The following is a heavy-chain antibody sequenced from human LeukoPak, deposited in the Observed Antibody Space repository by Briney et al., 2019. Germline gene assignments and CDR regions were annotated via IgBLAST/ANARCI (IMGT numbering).Heavy chain of an antibody. Sequence: TGGSLRLSCAASGFTFSDYYMSWIRQAPGKGLEWVSYISSSGSTIYYADSVKGRFTISRDNAKNSLYLQMNSLRAEDTAVYYCARVKKYYYDSSGYWHAFDIWGQGTMVTVSS. CDR2: ISSSGSTI. CDR1: GFTFSDYY. D-gene: IGHD3-22*01. V-gene: IGHV3-11*01. CDR3: ARVKKYYYDSSGYWHAFDI. J-gene: IGHJ3*02.